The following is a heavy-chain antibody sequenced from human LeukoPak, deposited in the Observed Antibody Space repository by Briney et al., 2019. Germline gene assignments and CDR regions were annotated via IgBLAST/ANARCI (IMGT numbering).Heavy chain of an antibody. CDR3: ARVRDIVVVPAAQGAFDI. CDR1: GDTFTGYY. D-gene: IGHD2-2*01. V-gene: IGHV1-2*02. J-gene: IGHJ3*02. CDR2: INPNSGGT. Sequence: VSVKVSCKASGDTFTGYYMHWVRQAPGQGLEWMGWINPNSGGTSYAQKFQGRVTMTRDTSISTAYMELSRLRSDDTAVYYCARVRDIVVVPAAQGAFDIWGQGTMVTVSS.